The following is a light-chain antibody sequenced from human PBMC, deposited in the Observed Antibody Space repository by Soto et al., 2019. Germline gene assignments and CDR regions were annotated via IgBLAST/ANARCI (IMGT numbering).Light chain of an antibody. Sequence: DIQLTQSPSTLSASVGDRVTITCRASQTVSNWLAWFQQKPGKAPKLLIHKASSLGSGVPSRFSGSGSGTEFTLTITSLQPEDFATYFCQPYSADWTFGQGTKVEIK. V-gene: IGKV1-5*03. J-gene: IGKJ1*01. CDR1: QTVSNW. CDR2: KAS. CDR3: QPYSADWT.